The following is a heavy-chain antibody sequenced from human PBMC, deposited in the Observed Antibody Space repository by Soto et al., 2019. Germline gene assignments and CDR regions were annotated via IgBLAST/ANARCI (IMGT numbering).Heavy chain of an antibody. D-gene: IGHD3-3*01. CDR1: GYTFTSYG. Sequence: AASVKVSCKASGYTFTSYGISWVRQAPGQGLEWMGWISAYNGNTNYAQKLQGRVTMTTDTSTSTAYMELRSLRSDDTAVYYCARDWYYDFWSGYYPDNWFDPWGQGTLVTVSS. CDR3: ARDWYYDFWSGYYPDNWFDP. J-gene: IGHJ5*02. V-gene: IGHV1-18*04. CDR2: ISAYNGNT.